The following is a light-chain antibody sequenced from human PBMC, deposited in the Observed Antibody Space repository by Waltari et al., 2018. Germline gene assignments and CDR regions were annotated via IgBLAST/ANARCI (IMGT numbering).Light chain of an antibody. J-gene: IGLJ7*01. Sequence: QSALTQPRSVSGSPGQTVTISCSGTSSDVGSYNFVSWSQQHPGNAPKLLHYDVVKRPSGVPDRFSGTKSGNTASLTISGPQTEDESDYYCCSYAGSYTFVFGGGTQLTVL. CDR3: CSYAGSYTFV. CDR1: SSDVGSYNF. V-gene: IGLV2-11*01. CDR2: DVV.